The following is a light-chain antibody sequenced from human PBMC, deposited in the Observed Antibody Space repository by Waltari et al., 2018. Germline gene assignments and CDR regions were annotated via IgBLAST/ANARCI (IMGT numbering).Light chain of an antibody. CDR2: DVT. CDR1: RGNLGRKPY. V-gene: IGLV2-14*03. Sequence: QSALTQPASVSGSPGQSITTPCTGTRGNLGRKPYVSWYQQHPGKAPKLVIYDVTNRPSGVSNRFSGSKSGNTASLTISGLQTEDEADYYCSSYTNDNKVFGGGTKVTVL. CDR3: SSYTNDNKV. J-gene: IGLJ2*01.